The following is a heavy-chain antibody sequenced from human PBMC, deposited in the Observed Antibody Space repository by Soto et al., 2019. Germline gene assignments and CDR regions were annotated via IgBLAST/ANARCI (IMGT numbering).Heavy chain of an antibody. D-gene: IGHD2-2*01. Sequence: VQLLESGGGLVQPGRSLRLSCAASGFTFSSYAMHWVRQAPGKGLEWVAVISYDGSNKYYADSVKGRFTISRDNSKNTLYLQMNSLRAEDTAVYYCAREKVVVPAADYWGQGTLVTVSS. CDR1: GFTFSSYA. V-gene: IGHV3-30-3*01. CDR2: ISYDGSNK. CDR3: AREKVVVPAADY. J-gene: IGHJ4*02.